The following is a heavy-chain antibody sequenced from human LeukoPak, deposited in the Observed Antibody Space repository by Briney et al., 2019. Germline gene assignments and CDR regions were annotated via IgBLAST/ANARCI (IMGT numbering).Heavy chain of an antibody. D-gene: IGHD6-19*01. J-gene: IGHJ3*02. CDR1: GFTFSRFG. CDR3: AKDKRSGWESDAFDI. CDR2: VSGTGGST. V-gene: IGHV3-23*01. Sequence: PGGSLRLSCAASGFTFSRFGMSWVRQPPGKGLEWVSTVSGTGGSTYNADSVNGRFTISRDNSKNTLYLQMNSLRAEDTAVYYCAKDKRSGWESDAFDIWGQGTMVTVSS.